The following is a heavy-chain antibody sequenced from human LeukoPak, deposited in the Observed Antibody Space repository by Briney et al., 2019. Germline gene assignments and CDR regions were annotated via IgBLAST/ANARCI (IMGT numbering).Heavy chain of an antibody. V-gene: IGHV3-30*18. J-gene: IGHJ4*02. D-gene: IGHD2-15*01. CDR1: GFTFRDYS. CDR2: ISYNGIDE. CDR3: AKLGYGFDC. Sequence: GGSLRLSCEVSGFTFRDYSIHWFRQAPGGGLEWVAHISYNGIDEHYAGSVKGRFTVSRDDSKNTAYLLMSGLTTEDTAFYYCAKLGYGFDCWGQGTLVIVSS.